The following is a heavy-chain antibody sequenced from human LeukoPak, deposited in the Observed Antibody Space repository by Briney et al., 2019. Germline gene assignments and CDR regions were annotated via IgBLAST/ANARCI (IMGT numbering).Heavy chain of an antibody. Sequence: PGGSLRLSCVASGFTFNGYGVSWVRQAPGKGLEWVSSITGSGGSTYYADSVKGRFTISRDNSKNTLYLQMNSLRADDTAVYYCAREKGGGDYYMDVWGKGTTVTVSS. J-gene: IGHJ6*03. CDR2: ITGSGGST. CDR3: AREKGGGDYYMDV. V-gene: IGHV3-23*01. D-gene: IGHD3-16*01. CDR1: GFTFNGYG.